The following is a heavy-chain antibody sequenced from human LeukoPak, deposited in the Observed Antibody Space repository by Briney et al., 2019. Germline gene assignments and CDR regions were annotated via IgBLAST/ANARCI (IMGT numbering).Heavy chain of an antibody. V-gene: IGHV1-69*04. J-gene: IGHJ3*02. D-gene: IGHD2-15*01. Sequence: SVKVSCKASGGTFSSYAISWVRQAPGQGLEWMGRTIPILGIANYAQKFQGRVTITADKSTSTAYMELSSLRSEDTAVYYCASLYCSGGSCYSPFGAFDIWGQGTMVTVSS. CDR1: GGTFSSYA. CDR3: ASLYCSGGSCYSPFGAFDI. CDR2: TIPILGIA.